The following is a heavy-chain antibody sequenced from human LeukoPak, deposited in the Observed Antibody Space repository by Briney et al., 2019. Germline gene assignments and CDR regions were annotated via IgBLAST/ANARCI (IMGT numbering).Heavy chain of an antibody. CDR3: ARQGLSITGTTHFDY. J-gene: IGHJ4*02. CDR1: LGSISSSSYY. D-gene: IGHD1-7*01. V-gene: IGHV4-39*01. CDR2: IYYSAST. Sequence: SETLSLTCTVSLGSISSSSYYWGWIRQPPGKGLEWIVSIYYSASTYYNPSLKSRVTISVDTSKNQFSLKLSSVTAADTAVYYCARQGLSITGTTHFDYWGQGTLVTVSS.